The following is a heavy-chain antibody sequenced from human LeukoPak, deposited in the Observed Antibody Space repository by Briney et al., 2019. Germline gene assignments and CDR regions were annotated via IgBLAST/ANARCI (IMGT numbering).Heavy chain of an antibody. CDR3: ARETWGYYYGSGSYPDY. D-gene: IGHD3-10*01. J-gene: IGHJ4*02. V-gene: IGHV4-4*07. Sequence: SETLSLTCTVSGGSISSYYWSWIRQPAGKGLEWIGRIYTSGSTYYNPSLKSRVTISVDTSKNQFSLKLSSVTAADTAVYYCARETWGYYYGSGSYPDYWGQGTLVTVSS. CDR1: GGSISSYY. CDR2: IYTSGST.